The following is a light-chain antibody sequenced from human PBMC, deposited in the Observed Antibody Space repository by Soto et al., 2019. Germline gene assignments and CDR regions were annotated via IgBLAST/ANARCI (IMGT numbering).Light chain of an antibody. CDR1: QTVSSN. V-gene: IGKV3-15*01. CDR2: GAS. Sequence: EIVMTQSPATLSVCPGERATLSCRASQTVSSNLAWYQQKPGQAPRLLIYGASTRATGIPARFSGSGSGTEFTLTISSLQSEDFAVYYCPQYNNWPPWTFGQGTKVEIK. J-gene: IGKJ1*01. CDR3: PQYNNWPPWT.